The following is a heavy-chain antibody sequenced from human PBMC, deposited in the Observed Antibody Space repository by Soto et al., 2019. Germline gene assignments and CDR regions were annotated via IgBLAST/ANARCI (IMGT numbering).Heavy chain of an antibody. Sequence: WASVKVSCKASGGTFSSYAISWVRQAPGQGLEWMGGIIPIFGTANYAQKFQGRVTITADESTSTAYMELSSLRSEDTAVYYCARERGDYVWGSYRSGHYFDYWGQGTLVTVSS. CDR2: IIPIFGTA. D-gene: IGHD3-16*02. J-gene: IGHJ4*02. CDR3: ARERGDYVWGSYRSGHYFDY. V-gene: IGHV1-69*13. CDR1: GGTFSSYA.